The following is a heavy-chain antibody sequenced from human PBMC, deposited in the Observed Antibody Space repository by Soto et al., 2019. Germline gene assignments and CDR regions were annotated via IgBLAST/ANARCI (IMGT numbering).Heavy chain of an antibody. V-gene: IGHV3-23*01. CDR1: GFTFSSYA. J-gene: IGHJ4*02. Sequence: EVQLLESGGGLVQPGGSLRLSCAASGFTFSSYAMSWVRQAPGKGLEWVSAISGSGGSTYYADSVKGRFTISRDKSKNTLYLQMNSLRDEDTAVYYCAKDLESSSPVFDYWGQETLVTVSS. CDR2: ISGSGGST. CDR3: AKDLESSSPVFDY. D-gene: IGHD6-6*01.